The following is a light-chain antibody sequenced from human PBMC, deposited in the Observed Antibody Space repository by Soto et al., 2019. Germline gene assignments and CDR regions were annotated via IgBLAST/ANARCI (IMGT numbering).Light chain of an antibody. CDR1: PSLSSNF. Sequence: EIVWTQSPATLSLSPGARATLSARASPSLSSNFLAWYQQKPGQPPRLLIYDSSTRATGFPDRFSGSGSGTDFTLTIISLEPEDFAVYYCQQYDIPPWTFGQGTKVDIK. J-gene: IGKJ1*01. CDR2: DSS. CDR3: QQYDIPPWT. V-gene: IGKV3-20*01.